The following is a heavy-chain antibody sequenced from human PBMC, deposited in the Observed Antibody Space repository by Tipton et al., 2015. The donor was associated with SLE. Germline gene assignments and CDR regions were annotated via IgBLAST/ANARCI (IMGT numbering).Heavy chain of an antibody. Sequence: TLSLTCAVYRGSFSGYYWSWIRRPPGKGLEWIGETTHSGKTNYNPSLKSPVTLSIDTSKNQFSLKMRSLTAADTAVYYCARGPDYSNYYFYRMDVWGQGTTVTVSS. CDR2: TTHSGKT. CDR1: RGSFSGYY. CDR3: ARGPDYSNYYFYRMDV. V-gene: IGHV4-34*01. D-gene: IGHD4-11*01. J-gene: IGHJ6*02.